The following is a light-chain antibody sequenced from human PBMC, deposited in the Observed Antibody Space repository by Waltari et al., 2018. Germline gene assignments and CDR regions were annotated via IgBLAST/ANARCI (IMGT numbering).Light chain of an antibody. Sequence: DIVMTQSPDSLAVSLGDRATINCKSSQNILYSHNNKNYLAWYQQRPGQPPKLLIYWASTRESGVPDRFSGSGSGTDFTLTISSLQAEDVAVYYCQQYYDTPYSFGQGTKLEIK. V-gene: IGKV4-1*01. CDR2: WAS. CDR3: QQYYDTPYS. J-gene: IGKJ2*03. CDR1: QNILYSHNNKNY.